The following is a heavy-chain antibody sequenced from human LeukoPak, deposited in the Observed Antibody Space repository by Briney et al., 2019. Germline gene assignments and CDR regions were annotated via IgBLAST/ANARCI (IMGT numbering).Heavy chain of an antibody. J-gene: IGHJ4*02. D-gene: IGHD6-19*01. CDR2: ISYDGSNK. Sequence: GGSLRLSCAASGFTFSSYAMPWVRQAPGKGLEWVAVISYDGSNKYYADSVKGRFTISRDNSKNTLYLQMNSLRAEDTAVYYCAREYSSGWDVGYWGQGTLVTVSS. CDR1: GFTFSSYA. CDR3: AREYSSGWDVGY. V-gene: IGHV3-30-3*01.